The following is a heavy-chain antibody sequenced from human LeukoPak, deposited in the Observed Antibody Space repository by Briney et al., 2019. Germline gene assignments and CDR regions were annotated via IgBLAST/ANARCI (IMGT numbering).Heavy chain of an antibody. CDR1: GGSFSGYY. D-gene: IGHD1-26*01. J-gene: IGHJ6*02. V-gene: IGHV4-34*01. Sequence: PSETLSLTCAVYGGSFSGYYWSWIRQPPGKGLEWIGEINHSGSTNYNPSLKSRVTISVDTSKNQFSLKLSSVTAADTAVYYCARSYSGSYQYYYYYGMDVWGQGTTVTVSS. CDR3: ARSYSGSYQYYYYYGMDV. CDR2: INHSGST.